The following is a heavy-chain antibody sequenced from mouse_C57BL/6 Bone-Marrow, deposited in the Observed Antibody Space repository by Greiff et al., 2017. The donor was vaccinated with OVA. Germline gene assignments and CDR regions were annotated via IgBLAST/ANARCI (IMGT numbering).Heavy chain of an antibody. CDR3: ARWGNGLRRRGYAMDY. CDR2: IDPSDSYT. V-gene: IGHV1-59*01. Sequence: QVQLQQPGAELVRPGTSVKLSCKASGYTFTSYWMHWVKQRPGQGLEWIGVIDPSDSYTNYNQKFKGKATLTVDTSSSTAYMQLSSLTSEDSAVYYGARWGNGLRRRGYAMDYWGQGTSVTVSS. J-gene: IGHJ4*01. D-gene: IGHD2-4*01. CDR1: GYTFTSYW.